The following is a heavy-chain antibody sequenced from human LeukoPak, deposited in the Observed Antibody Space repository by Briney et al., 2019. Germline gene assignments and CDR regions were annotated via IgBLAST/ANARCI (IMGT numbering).Heavy chain of an antibody. J-gene: IGHJ4*02. D-gene: IGHD5-18*01. V-gene: IGHV4-59*01. CDR2: IYYSGRT. CDR3: ARGQKYRNGYTVTELGSGYFAY. Sequence: SETLSLTCSVSGGSISSYYWNWIRQTPGKGLEWIGYIYYSGRTNYNPSLKSRVTISIDTSKNQFSLTLSSATTADAAVYYCARGQKYRNGYTVTELGSGYFAYWGQGTLVTVSS. CDR1: GGSISSYY.